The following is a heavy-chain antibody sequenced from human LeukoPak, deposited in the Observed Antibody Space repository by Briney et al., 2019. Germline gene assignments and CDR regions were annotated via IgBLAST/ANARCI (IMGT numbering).Heavy chain of an antibody. J-gene: IGHJ4*02. CDR1: GYTFTSTW. D-gene: IGHD3-22*01. Sequence: GASVKVSCKASGYTFTSTWMHLVRQAPGQGLEWMGIINPSGSYTMYAQRFQGRVTMSRDTSTNTDYMELSSLRSEDTAVYYCARDQSSGSVDSGWHDYWGQGTLVTVSS. CDR2: INPSGSYT. CDR3: ARDQSSGSVDSGWHDY. V-gene: IGHV1-46*01.